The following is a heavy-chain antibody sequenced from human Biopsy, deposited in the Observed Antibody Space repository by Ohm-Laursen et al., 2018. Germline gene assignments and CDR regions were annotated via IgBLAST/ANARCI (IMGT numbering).Heavy chain of an antibody. Sequence: SVKVSCKVSEYTLTELPIHWVRQAPGQGLEWMGWISPKSGDTNYAHKFQGNITMTRDTSMSTAYMEMSRLRCDDTAVYYCALQSVAQMKNFDYWGQGTLVTASS. V-gene: IGHV1-2*02. J-gene: IGHJ4*02. CDR3: ALQSVAQMKNFDY. CDR2: ISPKSGDT. CDR1: EYTLTELP. D-gene: IGHD6-19*01.